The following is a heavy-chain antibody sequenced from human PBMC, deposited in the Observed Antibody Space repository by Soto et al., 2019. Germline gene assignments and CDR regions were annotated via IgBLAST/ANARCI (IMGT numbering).Heavy chain of an antibody. V-gene: IGHV4-31*03. J-gene: IGHJ5*02. Sequence: QVQLQESGPGLVKPSQTLSLTCTVSGGSISSGGYYWSWIRQHPGKGLEWIGYIYYSGSTYYNPSLKSRVTISVDTSKNQFSLKLSSVTAADTAVYYCARGRSPRLLRIAARLFDPWSQGTLVTVSS. D-gene: IGHD6-6*01. CDR3: ARGRSPRLLRIAARLFDP. CDR2: IYYSGST. CDR1: GGSISSGGYY.